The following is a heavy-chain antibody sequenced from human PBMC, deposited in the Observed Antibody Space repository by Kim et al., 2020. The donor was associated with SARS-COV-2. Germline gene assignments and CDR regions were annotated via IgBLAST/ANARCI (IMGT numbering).Heavy chain of an antibody. V-gene: IGHV6-1*01. CDR2: TFYRSKWYN. D-gene: IGHD6-19*01. CDR3: VGGGGWNT. J-gene: IGHJ5*02. CDR1: GDSVSSKSAA. Sequence: SQTLSLTFTISGDSVSSKSAAWNWIRQSPSRGLEWLGRTFYRSKWYNEYAISVKSRITINPDTSKNQFSLLLNSVTPEDTAVYYCVGGGGWNTWGQGTLVTVSS.